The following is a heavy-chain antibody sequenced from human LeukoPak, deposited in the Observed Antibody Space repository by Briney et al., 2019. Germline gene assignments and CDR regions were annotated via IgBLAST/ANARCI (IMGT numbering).Heavy chain of an antibody. J-gene: IGHJ4*02. CDR3: ARKSASGNYPLDY. V-gene: IGHV3-23*01. CDR1: GFNFGSYS. D-gene: IGHD3-10*01. CDR2: ISADSAAT. Sequence: GGSLRLSCAASGFNFGSYSMTWVRQAPGKGLEWVSVISADSAATFYADFVKGRFTISRDNGRNTVFLQMSSLRAEDTALYYCARKSASGNYPLDYWGQGTLVTVSS.